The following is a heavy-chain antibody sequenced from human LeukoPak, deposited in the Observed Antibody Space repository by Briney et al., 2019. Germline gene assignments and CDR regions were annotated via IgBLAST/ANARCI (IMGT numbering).Heavy chain of an antibody. J-gene: IGHJ6*03. CDR1: GGSISSYY. Sequence: PSETLSLTCTVSGGSISSYYWSWIRQPPGTRLEWIRYIYYSGSTNYNPSLKSRVTISVDTSKNQFSLKLSSVTAADTAVYYCARVGQWLEYYYYYYMDVWGKGTTVTVSS. V-gene: IGHV4-59*01. CDR3: ARVGQWLEYYYYYYMDV. D-gene: IGHD6-19*01. CDR2: IYYSGST.